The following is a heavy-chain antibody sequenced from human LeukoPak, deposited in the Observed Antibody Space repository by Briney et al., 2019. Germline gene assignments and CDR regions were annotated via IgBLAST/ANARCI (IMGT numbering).Heavy chain of an antibody. CDR3: ARQRTFRGLDN. Sequence: RPSETLSLTCTVSGGSISSYYWSWIRQPPGKGLEWIGRIYTSGSTNYNPSLKSRVTISVDTSKNQFSLKLSSVTAADTAVYYCARQRTFRGLDNWGQGTLVTVSS. J-gene: IGHJ4*02. D-gene: IGHD3-10*01. V-gene: IGHV4-59*08. CDR2: IYTSGST. CDR1: GGSISSYY.